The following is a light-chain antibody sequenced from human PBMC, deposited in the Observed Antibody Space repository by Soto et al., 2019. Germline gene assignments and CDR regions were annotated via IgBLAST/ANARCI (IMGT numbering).Light chain of an antibody. CDR3: MQGTNWPPT. CDR1: ESLLYSDGKTY. CDR2: KVF. V-gene: IGKV2-30*01. J-gene: IGKJ2*01. Sequence: DVVMSQSPLSLSVTPGQPASISCRSSESLLYSDGKTYLSWFQQRPDQSPRRLIYKVFDRDSGVPDRFSGSGSGVDFTLKISRVEAEDVGIYYCMQGTNWPPTFGQGTKVDIK.